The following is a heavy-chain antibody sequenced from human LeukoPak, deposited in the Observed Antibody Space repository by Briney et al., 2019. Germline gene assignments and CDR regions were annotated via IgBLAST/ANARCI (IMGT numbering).Heavy chain of an antibody. J-gene: IGHJ6*02. CDR2: IYSDGTT. D-gene: IGHD2-2*01. V-gene: IGHV3-66*04. CDR3: ARHQLSSYYGMDV. CDR1: GFTFSSYE. Sequence: GGSLRLSCAASGFTFSSYEMNWVRQAPGKGLEWVSVIYSDGTTYYADSVKGRFTISRDNSKNTLYLQMNSLRAEDTAVYYCARHQLSSYYGMDVWGQGTTVTVSS.